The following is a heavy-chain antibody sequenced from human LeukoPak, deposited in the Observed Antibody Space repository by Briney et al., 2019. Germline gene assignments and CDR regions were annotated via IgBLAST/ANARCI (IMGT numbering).Heavy chain of an antibody. CDR3: ASTIFGVVMGLDY. J-gene: IGHJ4*02. V-gene: IGHV1-69*01. CDR2: IIPILGAA. Sequence: SVKVSCKASGGTFSRYAISWVRQAPGQGLEWMGGIIPILGAANYAQKFQGRVTITADESTSTAYMELSSLRSEDTAVYYCASTIFGVVMGLDYWGQGTLVTVSS. D-gene: IGHD3-3*01. CDR1: GGTFSRYA.